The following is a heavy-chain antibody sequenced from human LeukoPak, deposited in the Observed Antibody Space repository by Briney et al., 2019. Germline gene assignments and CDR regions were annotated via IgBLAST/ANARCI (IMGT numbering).Heavy chain of an antibody. CDR3: ARDWRSAGIDY. J-gene: IGHJ4*02. D-gene: IGHD1-26*01. CDR2: IIPILGIA. V-gene: IGHV1-69*04. Sequence: SVKVSCKASGGTFSSYAISWVRQAPGQGLEWMGRIIPILGIANYAQKFQGRVTITADKSTSTAYMELSSLRSEDTAVYYCARDWRSAGIDYWGQGTLVTVSS. CDR1: GGTFSSYA.